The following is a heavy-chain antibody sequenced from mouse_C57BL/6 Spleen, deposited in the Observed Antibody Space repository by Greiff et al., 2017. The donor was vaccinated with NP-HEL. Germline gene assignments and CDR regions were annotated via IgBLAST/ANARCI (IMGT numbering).Heavy chain of an antibody. V-gene: IGHV1-74*01. CDR2: IHPSDSDT. CDR1: GYTFTSYW. Sequence: VKLMESGAELVKPGASVKVSCKASGYTFTSYWMHWVKQRPGQGLEWIGRIHPSDSDTNYNQKFKGKATLTVDKSSSTAYMQLSSLTSEDAAVYYCAAYYSNSVGFAYWGQGTLVTVSA. J-gene: IGHJ3*01. D-gene: IGHD2-5*01. CDR3: AAYYSNSVGFAY.